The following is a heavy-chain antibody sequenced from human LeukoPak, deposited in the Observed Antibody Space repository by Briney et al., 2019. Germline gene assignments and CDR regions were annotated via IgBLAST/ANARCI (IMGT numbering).Heavy chain of an antibody. V-gene: IGHV4-59*01. CDR2: IYYSGNT. CDR1: GGSINRDY. D-gene: IGHD3-10*01. CDR3: ARQGSTRNYVFDD. Sequence: NPSETLSLTCTVSGGSINRDYWSWIRQPPGKGLEWIGCIYYSGNTNYNPSLKSRVTISVDTSNNQFSLKLSSVTAADTAVYYCARQGSTRNYVFDDWGQGTLVTVSS. J-gene: IGHJ4*02.